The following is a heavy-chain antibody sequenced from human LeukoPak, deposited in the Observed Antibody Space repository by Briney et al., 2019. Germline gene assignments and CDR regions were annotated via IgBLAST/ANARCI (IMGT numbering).Heavy chain of an antibody. J-gene: IGHJ6*03. CDR2: INHSGST. V-gene: IGHV4-34*01. Sequence: SETLSLTCAVYGGPFSGYYWSWIRQPPGKGLEWIGEINHSGSTNYNPSLKSRVTISVDTSKNQFSLKLSSVTAADTAVYYCARGGVAAAGSYYCYYYMDVWGKGTTVTVSS. CDR3: ARGGVAAAGSYYCYYYMDV. CDR1: GGPFSGYY. D-gene: IGHD6-13*01.